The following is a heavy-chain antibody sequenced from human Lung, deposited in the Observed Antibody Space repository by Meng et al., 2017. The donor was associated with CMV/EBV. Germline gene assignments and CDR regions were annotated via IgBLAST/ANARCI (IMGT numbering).Heavy chain of an antibody. CDR3: ARVYGSGINWFDP. V-gene: IGHV1-2*02. CDR2: INPNSGGT. Sequence: ASVXVSCKASGYTFTGYYMHWVRQAPGQGLEWMGWINPNSGGTNYAQKFQGRVTMTRDTSISTAYMELSRLRSDDTAVYYCARVYGSGINWFDPWVQGTLVTVSS. D-gene: IGHD3-10*01. CDR1: GYTFTGYY. J-gene: IGHJ5*02.